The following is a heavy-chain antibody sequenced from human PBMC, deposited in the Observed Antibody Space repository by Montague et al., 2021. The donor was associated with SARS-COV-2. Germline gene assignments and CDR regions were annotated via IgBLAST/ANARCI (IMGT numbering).Heavy chain of an antibody. CDR3: ARGGEIDVWAPFGH. Sequence: SLRLSCATSGFTFSRNNMNWVRQAPGKGLEWVSTISSDTLHTFYAESVKGRFTISRDNAKNELYLQMNSLRAEDMAVNYCARGGEIDVWAPFGHWGQGTLVTVSS. CDR1: GFTFSRNN. D-gene: IGHD3-16*01. J-gene: IGHJ4*02. CDR2: ISSDTLHT. V-gene: IGHV3-21*01.